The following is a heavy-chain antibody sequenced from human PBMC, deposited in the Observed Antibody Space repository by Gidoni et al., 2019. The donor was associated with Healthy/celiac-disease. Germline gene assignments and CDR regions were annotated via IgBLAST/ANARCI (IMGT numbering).Heavy chain of an antibody. CDR2: IYHSGST. Sequence: GLEWIGSIYHSGSTYYNPSLKSRVTISVDTSKNQFSLKLSSVTAADTAVYYCARLTGESSYWYFDLWGRGTLVTVSS. D-gene: IGHD7-27*01. V-gene: IGHV4-38-2*01. J-gene: IGHJ2*01. CDR3: ARLTGESSYWYFDL.